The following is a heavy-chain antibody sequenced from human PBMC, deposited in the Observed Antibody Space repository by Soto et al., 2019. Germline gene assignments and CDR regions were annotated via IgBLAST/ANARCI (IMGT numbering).Heavy chain of an antibody. D-gene: IGHD3-22*01. Sequence: QITLKESGPTLVKPTQTLTLTCTFSGFSLSTSGVGVGWIRQPPGKALEWLALIYWDDDKRYSPSLKSRLTIPKDTSKHQVVLTMTNMDPVDTATYYCAHSSVYYYDSSGYRGKFDYWGQGTLVTVSS. CDR2: IYWDDDK. V-gene: IGHV2-5*02. CDR3: AHSSVYYYDSSGYRGKFDY. J-gene: IGHJ4*02. CDR1: GFSLSTSGVG.